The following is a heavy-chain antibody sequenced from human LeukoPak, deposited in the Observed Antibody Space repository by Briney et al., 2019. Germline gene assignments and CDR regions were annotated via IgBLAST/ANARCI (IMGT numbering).Heavy chain of an antibody. V-gene: IGHV3-30*01. CDR2: ISHDGSNK. J-gene: IGHJ4*02. CDR1: GFTFSSYA. CDR3: ARDSMIVVALGVLDY. D-gene: IGHD3-22*01. Sequence: PGRSLRLSCAASGFTFSSYAVHWVRQAPGKGLEWVAVISHDGSNKHYADSVKGRFTISRDNSKNTLYLQMNSLRAEDTAVYYCARDSMIVVALGVLDYWGQGTLVTVSS.